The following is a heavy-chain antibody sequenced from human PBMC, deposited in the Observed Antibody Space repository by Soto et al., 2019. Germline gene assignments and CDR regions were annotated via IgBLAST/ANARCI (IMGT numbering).Heavy chain of an antibody. CDR3: AREDDYVWWSYRYGSDY. CDR2: IYYSGST. CDR1: GGSISSGGYY. D-gene: IGHD3-16*02. Sequence: QVQLQESGPGLVKPSQTLSLTCTVSGGSISSGGYYWSWIRQHPGKGLEWIGYIYYSGSTYYNPSLKSRVTISVDTSKNQFSLKLSSVTAADTAVYYCAREDDYVWWSYRYGSDYWGQGTLVTVSS. J-gene: IGHJ4*02. V-gene: IGHV4-31*03.